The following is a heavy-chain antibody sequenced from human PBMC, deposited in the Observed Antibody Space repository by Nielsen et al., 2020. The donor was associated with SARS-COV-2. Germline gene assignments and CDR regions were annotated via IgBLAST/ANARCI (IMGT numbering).Heavy chain of an antibody. V-gene: IGHV3-73*01. CDR2: IRSYANEYAT. D-gene: IGHD4-23*01. J-gene: IGHJ4*02. CDR3: SSPTVAF. Sequence: GGSLRLSCVASGFTFSGSAMHWVRQASGKGLEWLGRIRSYANEYATAYAASVEGRFTVSRDDSKNTAYLQMNSLKSEDTAGYYCSSPTVAFWGQGTLVTVSS. CDR1: GFTFSGSA.